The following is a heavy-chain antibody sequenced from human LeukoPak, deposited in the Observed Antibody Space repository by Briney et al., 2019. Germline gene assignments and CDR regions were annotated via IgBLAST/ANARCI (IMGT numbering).Heavy chain of an antibody. V-gene: IGHV3-23*01. J-gene: IGHJ3*02. CDR2: ISESGDVT. CDR1: GFTFSNYP. CDR3: ARDRGWIQHDI. D-gene: IGHD5-18*01. Sequence: PGGSLRLSCEASGFTFSNYPMSWVRQAPGRGLEWVSVISESGDVTHYADAMKGRFTISRDNAKNTLNLQMNSLRAEDTAVYYCARDRGWIQHDIWGQGTMVTVSS.